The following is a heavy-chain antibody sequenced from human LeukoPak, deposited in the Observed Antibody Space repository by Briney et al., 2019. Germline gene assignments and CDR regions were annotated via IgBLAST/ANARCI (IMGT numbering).Heavy chain of an antibody. Sequence: GGSLRLSCAASGFTFSSYAMHWVRQAPGKGLECVAVISYGGSNKYYADSVKGRFTISRDNSKNTLYLRMNSLRTEDTAVYYCARDWGSSGYYYFDYWGQGTLVTVSS. J-gene: IGHJ4*02. CDR3: ARDWGSSGYYYFDY. CDR2: ISYGGSNK. V-gene: IGHV3-30*01. D-gene: IGHD3-22*01. CDR1: GFTFSSYA.